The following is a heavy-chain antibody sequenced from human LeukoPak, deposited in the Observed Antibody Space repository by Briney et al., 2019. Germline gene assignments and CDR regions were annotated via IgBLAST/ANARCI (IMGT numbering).Heavy chain of an antibody. Sequence: KPSETLSLTCTVSGGSISSHYWSWIRQPPGKGLEWIGYIYYIGNTKYNPVLRSRLTIPVDTSKNQFYLKLSSVTAADTAVYYCARIGWSGYSSSARLNWFDPWGQGTLVTVSS. CDR3: ARIGWSGYSSSARLNWFDP. D-gene: IGHD6-6*01. CDR2: IYYIGNT. J-gene: IGHJ5*02. CDR1: GGSISSHY. V-gene: IGHV4-59*08.